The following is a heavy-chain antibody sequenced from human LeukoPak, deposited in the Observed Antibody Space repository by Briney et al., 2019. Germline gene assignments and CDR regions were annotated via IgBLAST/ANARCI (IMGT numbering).Heavy chain of an antibody. CDR3: AREGHGYFDY. J-gene: IGHJ4*02. D-gene: IGHD2-8*01. V-gene: IGHV3-33*01. CDR1: GFIFSSYA. Sequence: GGSLRLSCAASGFIFSSYAMHWVRQAPGKGLEWVAVIWYDGSNKYYADSVKGRFTISRDNSKNTLYLQMNSLRAEDTAVYYCAREGHGYFDYWGQGTLVTVSS. CDR2: IWYDGSNK.